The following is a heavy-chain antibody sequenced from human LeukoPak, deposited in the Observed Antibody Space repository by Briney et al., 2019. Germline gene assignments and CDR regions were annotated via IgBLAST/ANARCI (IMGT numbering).Heavy chain of an antibody. CDR3: ARQGVSTYGYVY. J-gene: IGHJ4*02. Sequence: GGSLRLSCAASGFTVSSNYMSWVRQAPGEGLEWVSVIYSGGSTYYADSVKGRFTISRDNSKNTLYLQMNSLRAEDTAVYYCARQGVSTYGYVYWGQGTLVTVSS. V-gene: IGHV3-53*01. CDR1: GFTVSSNY. CDR2: IYSGGST. D-gene: IGHD5-12*01.